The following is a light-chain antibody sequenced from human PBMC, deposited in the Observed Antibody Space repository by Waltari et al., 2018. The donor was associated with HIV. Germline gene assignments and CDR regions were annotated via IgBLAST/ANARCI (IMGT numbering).Light chain of an antibody. Sequence: SYVLTQAPSVSVAPGQTARITCGGNNIGRKSVHWYQQKSVQAPVLVVYDDSDRPSGIPGRFSGSNSGNTATLTLSRVEAGDEADYYCQVWDGSSEHPGPVFGGGTQLTVL. CDR3: QVWDGSSEHPGPV. V-gene: IGLV3-21*02. J-gene: IGLJ7*01. CDR1: NIGRKS. CDR2: DDS.